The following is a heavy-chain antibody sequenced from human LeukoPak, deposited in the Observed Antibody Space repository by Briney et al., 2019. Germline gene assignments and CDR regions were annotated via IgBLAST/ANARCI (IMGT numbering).Heavy chain of an antibody. V-gene: IGHV4-31*03. CDR3: ASRGWYTYYFDY. Sequence: SETLSLTCTVSGGSISSGDYYWNWIRQHPGKGLEWIGYIYYSGSTYYNPSLKSRVTISVDTSKNQFSLKLSSVTAADTAAYYCASRGWYTYYFDYWGQGTLVTVSS. CDR1: GGSISSGDYY. CDR2: IYYSGST. J-gene: IGHJ4*02. D-gene: IGHD6-19*01.